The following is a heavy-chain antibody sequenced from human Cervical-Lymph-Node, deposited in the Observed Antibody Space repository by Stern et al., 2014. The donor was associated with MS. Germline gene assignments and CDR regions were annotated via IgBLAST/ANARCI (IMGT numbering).Heavy chain of an antibody. CDR1: GGSISSRSFF. Sequence: QLQESGPGLVKPSETLSLTCIVSGGSISSRSFFWGWIRQPPGKGLEWIANIFYSGATYYNPSLKRRVTISVDTSKNHFSLKLSSVTAADTAVYYCAKTSGNWPDWYFDLWGRGTLLKVSS. J-gene: IGHJ2*01. CDR2: IFYSGAT. D-gene: IGHD1-1*01. CDR3: AKTSGNWPDWYFDL. V-gene: IGHV4-39*01.